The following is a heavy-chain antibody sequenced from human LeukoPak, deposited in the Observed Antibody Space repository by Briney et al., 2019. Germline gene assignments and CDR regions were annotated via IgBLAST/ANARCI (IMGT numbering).Heavy chain of an antibody. CDR1: GFTFSSYA. J-gene: IGHJ5*02. CDR2: IHSGGET. D-gene: IGHD3-22*01. CDR3: GRAGVYSASSGYGPDR. Sequence: GGSLRLSCAASGFTFSSYAMSWVRQAPGKGPEWVSVIHSGGETYYTDSVKGRFTISRDNSKNTLYLQMNSLRAEDTAVYYCGRAGVYSASSGYGPDRWGQGTLVTVSS. V-gene: IGHV3-23*01.